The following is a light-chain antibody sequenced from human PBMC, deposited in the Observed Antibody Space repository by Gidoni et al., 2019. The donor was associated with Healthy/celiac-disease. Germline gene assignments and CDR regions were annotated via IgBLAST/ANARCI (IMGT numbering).Light chain of an antibody. J-gene: IGLJ3*02. CDR2: EDN. CDR1: SGRIASNY. CDR3: QSYDSSSWL. V-gene: IGLV6-57*01. Sequence: NFMLTQNHSVSESPGNTVTISCTRSSGRIASNYVQRYLQRPGSSPTTVIYEDNQRPSVVPDRFSCAIDSSSNAASPTIAVLKTEDEAYYYGQSYDSSSWLFGGGTKLTVL.